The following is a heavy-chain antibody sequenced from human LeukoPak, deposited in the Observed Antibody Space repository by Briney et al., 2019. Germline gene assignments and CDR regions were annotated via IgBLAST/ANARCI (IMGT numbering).Heavy chain of an antibody. CDR1: GFTFSSYS. CDR2: ISSSSSTI. J-gene: IGHJ4*02. CDR3: ARDIYYDSSGYYGSVY. Sequence: GSLRLSCAASGFTFSSYSMNWVRQAPGKGLEWGSYISSSSSTIYYADSVKGRFTISRDNAKNSLYLQMNSLRAEDTAVYYCARDIYYDSSGYYGSVYWGQGTLVTVSS. V-gene: IGHV3-48*04. D-gene: IGHD3-22*01.